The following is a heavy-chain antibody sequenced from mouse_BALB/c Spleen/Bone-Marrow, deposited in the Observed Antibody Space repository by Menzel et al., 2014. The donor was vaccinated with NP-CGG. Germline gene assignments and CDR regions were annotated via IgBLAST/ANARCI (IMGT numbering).Heavy chain of an antibody. CDR3: ARDKGGILFDY. CDR2: IRNKANGYTT. Sequence: EVKLMESGGGLAQPGGSLRLSCATSGFTFTDYYMNWVRQPPGKALEWLGFIRNKANGYTTEYSASVKGRFTISRDNSQSILYLQMNTLRAEDSATYYCARDKGGILFDYWGQGTTLTVSS. CDR1: GFTFTDYY. D-gene: IGHD1-1*02. J-gene: IGHJ2*01. V-gene: IGHV7-3*02.